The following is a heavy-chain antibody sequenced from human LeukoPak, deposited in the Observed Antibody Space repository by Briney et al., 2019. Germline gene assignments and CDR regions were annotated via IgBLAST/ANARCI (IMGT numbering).Heavy chain of an antibody. V-gene: IGHV3-48*03. CDR2: ISNNGYTI. J-gene: IGHJ4*02. D-gene: IGHD6-19*01. CDR3: AREEGGDSSGWALDY. Sequence: GGSLRLSCAASGFTFSSFEMNWVRQGPGKGLEWVSYISNNGYTIYYADSVKGRFTLSRDNAKNSLYLQMNSLRAEDTAVYYCAREEGGDSSGWALDYWGQGTLVTVSS. CDR1: GFTFSSFE.